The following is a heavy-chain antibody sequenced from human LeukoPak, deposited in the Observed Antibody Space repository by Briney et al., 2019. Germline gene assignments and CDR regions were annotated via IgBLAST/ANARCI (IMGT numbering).Heavy chain of an antibody. J-gene: IGHJ4*02. CDR1: GFTVSSNY. Sequence: GGSLRLSCAASGFTVSSNYMSWVRQAPGKGLEWVSVIYSGGSTYCADSVKGRFTISRDNSKNTLYLQMNSLRAEDTAVYYCARDRIDSEGRDYWGQGTLVTVSS. D-gene: IGHD2-15*01. CDR3: ARDRIDSEGRDY. V-gene: IGHV3-53*01. CDR2: IYSGGST.